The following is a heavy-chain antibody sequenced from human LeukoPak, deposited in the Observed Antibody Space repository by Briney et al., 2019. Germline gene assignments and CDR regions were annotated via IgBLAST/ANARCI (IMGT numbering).Heavy chain of an antibody. D-gene: IGHD1-26*01. Sequence: PGGSLRLSCAASGFTFSSYAMSWVRQAPGKGLEWVSAISGSGGSTYYADSVKGRFTISRDNSKNTLYLQMNSLRVEDTAVYYCAKGIVVGATPYYFDYWGQGTLVTVSS. V-gene: IGHV3-23*01. CDR1: GFTFSSYA. CDR2: ISGSGGST. J-gene: IGHJ4*02. CDR3: AKGIVVGATPYYFDY.